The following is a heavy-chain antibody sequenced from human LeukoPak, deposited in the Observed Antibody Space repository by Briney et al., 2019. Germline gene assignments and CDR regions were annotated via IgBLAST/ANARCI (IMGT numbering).Heavy chain of an antibody. Sequence: GASVKVPCKVSGYTLTELSMHWVRQAPGKGRDGMGGFEHEDRETIYAQKFQGTVTMPEDTFTDTAYVELSSLRSEDVAVYYCATSMLRSWYYGMGVWGQGTTVTVSS. CDR3: ATSMLRSWYYGMGV. CDR1: GYTLTELS. CDR2: FEHEDRET. D-gene: IGHD3-10*02. V-gene: IGHV1-24*01. J-gene: IGHJ6*02.